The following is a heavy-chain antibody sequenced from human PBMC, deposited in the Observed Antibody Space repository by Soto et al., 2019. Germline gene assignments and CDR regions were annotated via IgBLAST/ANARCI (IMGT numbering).Heavy chain of an antibody. CDR1: GFTFTNFA. CDR3: AKDAPLMLEYCRGYFDL. D-gene: IGHD2-15*01. Sequence: GGSLRLSCAASGFTFTNFAMTWVRQAPGRGLEWVSAISGSSGSTYYADSVKGRFTISRDNSKNTLYLQMNSLRAEDTAVYYCAKDAPLMLEYCRGYFDLWGHGTLVTVSS. V-gene: IGHV3-23*01. J-gene: IGHJ2*01. CDR2: ISGSSGST.